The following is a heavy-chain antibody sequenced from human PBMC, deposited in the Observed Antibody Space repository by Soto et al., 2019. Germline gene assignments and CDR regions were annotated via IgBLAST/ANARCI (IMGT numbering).Heavy chain of an antibody. CDR1: GGSIYRSGYY. Sequence: SETLSLTCTVSGGSIYRSGYYWGWIRQPPGRGLEWIRNIDYNGVNYSNPSIKSRVTISRDTSKNQFSLKLTSVTAADTALYYCGKVLVGATGHTDSDSWGPGTLVTVSS. CDR3: GKVLVGATGHTDSDS. V-gene: IGHV4-39*01. J-gene: IGHJ4*02. D-gene: IGHD2-15*01. CDR2: IDYNGVN.